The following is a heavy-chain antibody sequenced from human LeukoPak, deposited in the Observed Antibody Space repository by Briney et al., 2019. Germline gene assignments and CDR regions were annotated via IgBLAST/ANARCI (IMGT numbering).Heavy chain of an antibody. V-gene: IGHV4-59*01. J-gene: IGHJ6*02. Sequence: SETLSLTCTVSGASISSYYWSWIRQPPGKGLEWIGYMYYSGSTNYNPSLKSRVTISVDTSNNQFSLKLSSVTAADTAVYYCARETRYSYGSYGMDVWGQGTTVTVSS. D-gene: IGHD5-18*01. CDR2: MYYSGST. CDR3: ARETRYSYGSYGMDV. CDR1: GASISSYY.